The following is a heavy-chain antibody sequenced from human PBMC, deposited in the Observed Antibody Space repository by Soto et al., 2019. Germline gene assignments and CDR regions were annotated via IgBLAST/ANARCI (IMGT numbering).Heavy chain of an antibody. D-gene: IGHD7-27*01. CDR2: IYYRGST. CDR1: GGSISSYY. V-gene: IGHV4-59*01. Sequence: PSETLSLTCTVSGGSISSYYWSWIRQPPGKRLEWIGYIYYRGSTNYNPSLKSRDTISVDTSKNQFSLKMSSVTAADTAVYYCARRWGTSFDFWGQGTLVPVSS. CDR3: ARRWGTSFDF. J-gene: IGHJ4*02.